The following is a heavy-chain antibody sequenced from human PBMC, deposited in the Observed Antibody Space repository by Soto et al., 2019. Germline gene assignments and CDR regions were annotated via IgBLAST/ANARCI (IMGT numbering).Heavy chain of an antibody. J-gene: IGHJ3*02. CDR2: IKSKTDGGTT. CDR1: VFSFSNAW. CDR3: TTLVI. Sequence: WWSLRLSCSASVFSFSNAWMSWFRQAPGKGMEWVGCIKSKTDGGTTDYAAPVKGRFTISRDDSKNTLYLQMNSLKTEDRAVYYCTTLVIWGQGTMVTVSS. V-gene: IGHV3-15*01.